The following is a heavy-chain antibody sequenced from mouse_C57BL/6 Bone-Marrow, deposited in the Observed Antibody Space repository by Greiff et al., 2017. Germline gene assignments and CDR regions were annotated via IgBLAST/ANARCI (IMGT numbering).Heavy chain of an antibody. CDR2: IDPSDSYT. V-gene: IGHV1-50*01. Sequence: VQLQQPGAELVKPGASVKLSCKASGFTFTSYCMQWVKQRPGQGLEWIGEIDPSDSYTNYNQKFKGKATLTVDTSSSTADLQLSSLTSEDSAVYYCARDSNARDYWGQGTSVTVSS. CDR3: ARDSNARDY. CDR1: GFTFTSYC. J-gene: IGHJ4*01.